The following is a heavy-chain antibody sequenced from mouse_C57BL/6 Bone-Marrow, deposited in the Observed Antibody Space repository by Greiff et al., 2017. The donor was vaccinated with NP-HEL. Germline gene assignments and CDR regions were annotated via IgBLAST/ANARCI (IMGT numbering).Heavy chain of an antibody. CDR3: AREFYYDYHFDY. CDR2: IDPSDRYT. Sequence: QVQLQQPGAELVKPGASVKLSCKASGYTFTSYWMQWVKQRPGQGLEWIGEIDPSDRYTHYNQQFQGKATLTVDTSSSTAYMQLSSLTSEDSAVYYCAREFYYDYHFDYWGQGTTLTVSS. V-gene: IGHV1-50*01. D-gene: IGHD2-4*01. J-gene: IGHJ2*01. CDR1: GYTFTSYW.